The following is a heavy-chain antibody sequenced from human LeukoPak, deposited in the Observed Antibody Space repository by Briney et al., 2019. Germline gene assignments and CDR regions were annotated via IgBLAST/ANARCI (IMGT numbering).Heavy chain of an antibody. J-gene: IGHJ4*02. V-gene: IGHV4-31*03. CDR2: IYYSGST. D-gene: IGHD6-13*01. Sequence: SETLSLTCTVSGGSISSGGCYWSWIRQHPGKGLEWIGYIYYSGSTYYNPSLKSRVTISVDTSKNQFSLKLSSVTAADTAVYYCARERGSSSYFYFDYWGQGTLVTVSS. CDR1: GGSISSGGCY. CDR3: ARERGSSSYFYFDY.